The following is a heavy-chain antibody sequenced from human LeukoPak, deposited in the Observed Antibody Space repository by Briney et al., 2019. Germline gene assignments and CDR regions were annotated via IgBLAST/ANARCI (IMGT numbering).Heavy chain of an antibody. V-gene: IGHV4-39*01. J-gene: IGHJ4*02. Sequence: PSETLSLTCTVSGGSISSSSYYWGWIRQPPGKGLEWIGSIYYSGSTYYNPSLKSRVTISVDTSKNQFSLKLSSVTAADTALYYCARYRGYYGSGSFRPGSVDYWGQGTLVTVSS. D-gene: IGHD3-10*01. CDR2: IYYSGST. CDR1: GGSISSSSYY. CDR3: ARYRGYYGSGSFRPGSVDY.